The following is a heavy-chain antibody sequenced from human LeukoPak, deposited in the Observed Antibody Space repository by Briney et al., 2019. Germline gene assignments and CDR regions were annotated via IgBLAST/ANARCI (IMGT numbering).Heavy chain of an antibody. D-gene: IGHD3-10*01. CDR1: GFTFSSYW. V-gene: IGHV3-7*01. J-gene: IGHJ3*02. Sequence: GGSLRLSCAASGFTFSSYWMSWVRQAPGKGLEWVANIKQDGSEKYYVDSVKGRFTISRDNAKNSLYLQMNSLRAEDTAVYYCARNSLTAMVRGVNSAFDIWGQGTMVTVSS. CDR3: ARNSLTAMVRGVNSAFDI. CDR2: IKQDGSEK.